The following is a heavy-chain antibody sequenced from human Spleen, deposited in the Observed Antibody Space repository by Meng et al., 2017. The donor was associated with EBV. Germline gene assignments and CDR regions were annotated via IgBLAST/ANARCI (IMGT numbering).Heavy chain of an antibody. Sequence: QGLCVVAGAVVKEPVCSMKVAGEASGITLRYYPITWGRQAPGQGLEWMGGITPLSGTTNYAQKFQGIVTVTANRATNSAYLEVRTLRSEDTAIYYCVVRATVGSGYYSGKDFENWGQGTLVTVSS. V-gene: IGHV1-69*06. CDR2: ITPLSGTT. D-gene: IGHD3-22*01. CDR3: VVRATVGSGYYSGKDFEN. J-gene: IGHJ4*02. CDR1: GITLRYYP.